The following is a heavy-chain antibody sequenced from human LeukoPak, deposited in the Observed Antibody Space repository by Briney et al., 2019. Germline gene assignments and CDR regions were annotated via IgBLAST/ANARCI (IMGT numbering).Heavy chain of an antibody. V-gene: IGHV4-31*03. D-gene: IGHD5-12*01. CDR3: ARGGGYSGYDFGY. Sequence: SETLSLTCTVSGGSISSTSYYWGWIRQHPGKGLEWIGYIYYSGSTYYSPSLKSRVTISVDTSKNQISLNLSSVTAADTAVYYCARGGGYSGYDFGYWGQGTLVTVSS. CDR2: IYYSGST. CDR1: GGSISSTSYY. J-gene: IGHJ4*02.